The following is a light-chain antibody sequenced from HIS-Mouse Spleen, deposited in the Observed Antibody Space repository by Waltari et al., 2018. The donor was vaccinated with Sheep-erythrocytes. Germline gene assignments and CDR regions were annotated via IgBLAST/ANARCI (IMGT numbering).Light chain of an antibody. CDR1: QSVLYSSNNKNY. J-gene: IGKJ4*01. CDR3: QQYYSTLLT. V-gene: IGKV4-1*01. CDR2: WAS. Sequence: DIVMTQSPDSLAVSLGESATINCKSSQSVLYSSNNKNYLAWYQQKPGQPPKLLIYWASTRESGVPDRFSGSGSGTDFTLTISSLQAEDVAVYYCQQYYSTLLTFGGGTK.